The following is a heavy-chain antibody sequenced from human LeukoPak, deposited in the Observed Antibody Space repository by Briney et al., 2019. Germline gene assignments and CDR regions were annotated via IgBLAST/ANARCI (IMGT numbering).Heavy chain of an antibody. CDR1: RFSFSTYD. Sequence: GGSLRLSCAASRFSFSTYDMHWVRQAPGKGLEWVAFIRYDGSNKYYADSVKGRFTVSRDNSKNTLYLQMNSLRAEDTAVYYCAKDRAPYSTSRAALDYWGQGTLVTVSS. D-gene: IGHD6-6*01. CDR3: AKDRAPYSTSRAALDY. V-gene: IGHV3-30*02. CDR2: IRYDGSNK. J-gene: IGHJ4*02.